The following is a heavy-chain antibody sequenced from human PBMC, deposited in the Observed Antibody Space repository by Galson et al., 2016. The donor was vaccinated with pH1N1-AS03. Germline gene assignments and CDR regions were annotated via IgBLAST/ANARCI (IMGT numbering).Heavy chain of an antibody. Sequence: SLRLSCAASGTTVSSNYMSWVRQAPGKGLEWVSIIYSGGATYYTDSVQGRFTISRDDSKNTLFLQMNSLRAEDTAVYYCAKNDYENVDLQGFYFDYWGQGILVTVSS. J-gene: IGHJ4*02. CDR2: IYSGGAT. D-gene: IGHD4/OR15-4a*01. V-gene: IGHV3-53*01. CDR3: AKNDYENVDLQGFYFDY. CDR1: GTTVSSNY.